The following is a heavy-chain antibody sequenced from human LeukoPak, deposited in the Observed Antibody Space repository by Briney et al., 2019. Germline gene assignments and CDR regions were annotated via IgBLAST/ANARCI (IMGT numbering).Heavy chain of an antibody. D-gene: IGHD3-16*02. CDR1: GFTVSSNY. Sequence: PGGSLRLSCAASGFTVSSNYMSWVRQAPGKGLEWVSVIYSSGSTYYADSVKGRFTISRDNSKNTLYLQMNSLRAEDTAVYYCARESYDYVWGSYRYTPLYYFDYWGQGTLVTVSS. CDR2: IYSSGST. V-gene: IGHV3-66*01. CDR3: ARESYDYVWGSYRYTPLYYFDY. J-gene: IGHJ4*02.